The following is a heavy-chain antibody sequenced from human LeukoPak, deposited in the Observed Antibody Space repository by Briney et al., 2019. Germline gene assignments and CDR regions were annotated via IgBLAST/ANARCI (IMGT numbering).Heavy chain of an antibody. CDR2: IYPRDGST. CDR3: ARDQEGFDY. J-gene: IGHJ4*02. CDR1: GYTFTSNY. Sequence: ASVKVPCKASGYTFTSNYIHWVRQAPGQGLEWMGMIYPRDGSTSYAQKFQGRVTVTRDTSTSTVHMELSGLRSEDTAVYYCARDQEGFDYWGQGTLVTVSS. V-gene: IGHV1-46*01.